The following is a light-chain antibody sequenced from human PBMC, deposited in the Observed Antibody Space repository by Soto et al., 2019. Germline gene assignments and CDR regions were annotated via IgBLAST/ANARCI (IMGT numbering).Light chain of an antibody. V-gene: IGKV3-11*01. CDR2: DAS. CDR3: QQRSNWPPM. J-gene: IGKJ1*01. CDR1: QSVASN. Sequence: EIVLTQSPATLSVSPGERATLSCRTSQSVASNFAWYQQKPGQAPRLLIYDASNRATGIPARFSGSGSGTDFTLTISSLEPEDFAVYYCQQRSNWPPMFGQGTKVDIK.